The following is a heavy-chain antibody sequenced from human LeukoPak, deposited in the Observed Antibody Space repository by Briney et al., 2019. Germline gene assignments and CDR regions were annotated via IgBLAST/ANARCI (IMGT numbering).Heavy chain of an antibody. CDR2: IDQSGGRN. CDR3: ARDVEGGTFDI. J-gene: IGHJ3*02. Sequence: GGSLRLSCAASGFTFSTYSMNWVRQAPGRGLEWVANIDQSGGRNNYVDSVKGRFTISRDNAKNSLFLEMSSLRADDTAVYFCARDVEGGTFDIWGQGTTVTVSS. V-gene: IGHV3-7*05. CDR1: GFTFSTYS. D-gene: IGHD3-16*01.